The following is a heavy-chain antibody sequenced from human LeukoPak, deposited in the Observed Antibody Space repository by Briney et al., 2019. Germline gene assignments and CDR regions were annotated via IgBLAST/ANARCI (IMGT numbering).Heavy chain of an antibody. CDR3: ASTRSHYYYYGMDV. Sequence: PGGSLSLSCAASGFTLRSYAMHWVRQAPAKGLEWVAVISYDGSNKYYADSVKGRFTISRDNSKNTLYLQMNSLRAEDTAVYYCASTRSHYYYYGMDVWGKGTTVTVSS. J-gene: IGHJ6*04. CDR1: GFTLRSYA. V-gene: IGHV3-30*04. CDR2: ISYDGSNK.